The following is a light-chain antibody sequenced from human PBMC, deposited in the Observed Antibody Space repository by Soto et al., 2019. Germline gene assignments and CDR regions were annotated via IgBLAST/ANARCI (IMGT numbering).Light chain of an antibody. CDR1: QDISYY. CDR2: GAS. J-gene: IGKJ1*01. CDR3: QQYYSFPRT. Sequence: VIWVTQSPSLLSASTGDRVTISCRLSQDISYYLAWYQQKPGKAPELLIYGASTLQSGVPSRFSGSGSRTEFTLTISRLQSEDFATYYCQQYYSFPRTFGQGTKVDIK. V-gene: IGKV1D-8*01.